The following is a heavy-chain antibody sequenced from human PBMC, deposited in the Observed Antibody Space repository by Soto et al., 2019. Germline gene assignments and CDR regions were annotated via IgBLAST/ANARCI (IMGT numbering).Heavy chain of an antibody. D-gene: IGHD6-13*01. V-gene: IGHV3-23*01. Sequence: VGSLRLSCAASGFTFGSYAMSWVRQAPGKGLEWVSSTSASGGTTYYADSVKGRSTISRDNSKNMLYLEMNSLRAEDTAVYYCAKAKYSSSWWAVDYWGQGTLVTVSS. CDR3: AKAKYSSSWWAVDY. CDR1: GFTFGSYA. CDR2: TSASGGTT. J-gene: IGHJ4*02.